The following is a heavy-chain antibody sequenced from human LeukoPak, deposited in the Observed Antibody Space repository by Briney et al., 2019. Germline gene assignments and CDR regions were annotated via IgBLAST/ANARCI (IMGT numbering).Heavy chain of an antibody. D-gene: IGHD2-15*01. CDR1: GFIFSSYS. CDR2: ISSSSSH. J-gene: IGHJ6*03. V-gene: IGHV3-21*04. Sequence: GGSLRLSCAASGFIFSSYSINWVRLAPGKGLEWVSSISSSSSHKYADSVKGRFTISRDNAKNSLYLQMNSLRAEDTAVYYCAKTDIVVVVAPYYMDVWGKGTTVTVSS. CDR3: AKTDIVVVVAPYYMDV.